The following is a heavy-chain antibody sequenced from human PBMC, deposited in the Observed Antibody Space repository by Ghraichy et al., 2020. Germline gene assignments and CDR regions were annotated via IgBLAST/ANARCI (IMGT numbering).Heavy chain of an antibody. V-gene: IGHV4-34*01. CDR1: GGSFSGYF. CDR2: IDHIGST. CDR3: ARGGYNWQHPYFDP. J-gene: IGHJ5*02. Sequence: SETLSLTCAVSGGSFSGYFWSWIRQPPGQGLEWIGEIDHIGSTNFNPSLRGRVTISLDTSRSQFSLRLSFLTAADTALYFCARGGYNWQHPYFDPWGQGTLVTVSS. D-gene: IGHD1-20*01.